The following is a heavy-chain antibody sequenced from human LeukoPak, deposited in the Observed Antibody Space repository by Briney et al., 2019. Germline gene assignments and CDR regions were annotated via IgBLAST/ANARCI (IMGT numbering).Heavy chain of an antibody. Sequence: SETLSLTCTVSGGSISSSSYYWGWIRQPPGKGLEWIGSIYYSGSTYYNSSLKSRVTISVDTSKNQFSLKLSSVTAADTAVYYCARPPTHNSGSYYYWGQGTLVTVSS. CDR1: GGSISSSSYY. V-gene: IGHV4-39*01. J-gene: IGHJ4*02. D-gene: IGHD1-26*01. CDR3: ARPPTHNSGSYYY. CDR2: IYYSGST.